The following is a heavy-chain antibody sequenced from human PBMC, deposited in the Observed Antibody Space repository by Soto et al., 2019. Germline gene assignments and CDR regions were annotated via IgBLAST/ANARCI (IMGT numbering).Heavy chain of an antibody. V-gene: IGHV3-30-3*01. Sequence: QVQLVESGGGVVQPGTSLRLSCVASGFTFSKFDMHWIRQTPDKRLQWVAFIAYDGINTYYTGSVKGRFTVSRDNSKSTVSLQMKNLGLEDTATYFCARGDQYDILLRYYAMDVWGLGTTVTISS. J-gene: IGHJ6*02. CDR2: IAYDGINT. CDR3: ARGDQYDILLRYYAMDV. D-gene: IGHD2-15*01. CDR1: GFTFSKFD.